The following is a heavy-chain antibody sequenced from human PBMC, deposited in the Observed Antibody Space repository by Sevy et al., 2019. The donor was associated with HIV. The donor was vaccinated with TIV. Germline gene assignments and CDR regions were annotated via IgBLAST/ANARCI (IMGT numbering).Heavy chain of an antibody. CDR1: GYSFTSYG. Sequence: ASVKVSCQASGYSFTSYGITWVRQAPGQGLEWMGWISAYNGNTNYAREFQGRLTMTTDTSTSTVYMDLRGLRSDDTAVYYSAFTKGVFGVVMTSFFFDYWGQGTPVTVSS. D-gene: IGHD3-3*01. V-gene: IGHV1-18*01. J-gene: IGHJ4*02. CDR3: AFTKGVFGVVMTSFFFDY. CDR2: ISAYNGNT.